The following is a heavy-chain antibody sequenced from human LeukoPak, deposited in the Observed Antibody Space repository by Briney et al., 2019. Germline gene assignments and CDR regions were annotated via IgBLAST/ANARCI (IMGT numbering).Heavy chain of an antibody. CDR3: ARRAVAAFGPWFDP. CDR1: GYTFTGSY. J-gene: IGHJ5*02. D-gene: IGHD6-19*01. V-gene: IGHV1-2*02. Sequence: ASVKVSCKASGYTFTGSYLHWVRQAPGQGLEWLGRINPDSGGTNYARKFQGRVTMTRDTSISTAYMELTSLTSDDTAVYYCARRAVAAFGPWFDPWGQGTLDTVSS. CDR2: INPDSGGT.